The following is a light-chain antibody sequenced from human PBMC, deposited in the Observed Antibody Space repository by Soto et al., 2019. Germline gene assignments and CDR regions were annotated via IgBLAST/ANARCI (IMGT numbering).Light chain of an antibody. CDR2: GAS. V-gene: IGKV3-15*01. Sequence: EIVMTQSPATLSVSPGERATLSCRASQSVSTNLAWYQQKPGQGPRLLIFGASTRAIGIPARFSGSGSGTDFTLTISSLQSEDVAVYYCQHYNELPLTFGGGTKVEIK. J-gene: IGKJ4*01. CDR1: QSVSTN. CDR3: QHYNELPLT.